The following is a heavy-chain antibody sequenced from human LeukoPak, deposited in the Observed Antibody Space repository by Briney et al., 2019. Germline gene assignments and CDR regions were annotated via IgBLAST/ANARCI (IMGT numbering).Heavy chain of an antibody. CDR1: GFTFSNYG. D-gene: IGHD3-16*01. CDR3: AKRGEVANYQYMDV. CDR2: IWFDGSNK. V-gene: IGHV3-33*06. J-gene: IGHJ6*03. Sequence: PGGSLRLSCAASGFTFSNYGIHWVRQAPGKGLEWVAVIWFDGSNKYYADSVKGRFTISRDNSENTLILEMNSLRAEDTAIYYCAKRGEVANYQYMDVWGKGTTVTVSS.